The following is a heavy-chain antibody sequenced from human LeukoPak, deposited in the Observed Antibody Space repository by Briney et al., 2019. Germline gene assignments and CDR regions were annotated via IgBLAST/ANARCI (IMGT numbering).Heavy chain of an antibody. V-gene: IGHV4-59*12. CDR3: ATVFYYYYYMDV. D-gene: IGHD3-10*01. CDR2: IYYSGST. Sequence: SETLSLTCTVSGGSISSYYWSWIRQPPGKGLEWIGYIYYSGSTNYNPSLKSRLTISVDTSKNQFSLKLNSVTAADTAVYYCATVFYYYYYMDVWGKGTTVTVSS. CDR1: GGSISSYY. J-gene: IGHJ6*03.